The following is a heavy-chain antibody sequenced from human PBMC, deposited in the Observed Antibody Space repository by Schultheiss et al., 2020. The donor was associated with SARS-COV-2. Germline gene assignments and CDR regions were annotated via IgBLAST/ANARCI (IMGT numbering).Heavy chain of an antibody. CDR3: ARVTFYYDSSGYAYYFDY. CDR1: GGSFSGYY. Sequence: SQTLSLTCAVYGGSFSGYYWSWIRQPPGKGLEWIGDIYYSGSTNYNPSLKSRVTISVDTSKNQFSLKLSSVTAADTAVYYCARVTFYYDSSGYAYYFDYWGQGTLVTVSS. D-gene: IGHD3-22*01. V-gene: IGHV4-59*01. CDR2: IYYSGST. J-gene: IGHJ4*02.